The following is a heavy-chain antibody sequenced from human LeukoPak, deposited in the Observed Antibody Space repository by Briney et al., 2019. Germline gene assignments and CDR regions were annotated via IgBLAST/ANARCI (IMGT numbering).Heavy chain of an antibody. CDR1: GFTFSSYS. D-gene: IGHD3-10*01. J-gene: IGHJ4*02. V-gene: IGHV3-21*01. CDR2: ISSSSSYM. CDR3: ARVGSRVDY. Sequence: GGSLRLSCAASGFTFSSYSMNWVRQAPGKGLEWVSSISSSSSYMYYADSVKGRFTISRDNAKNSLYLQMNSLRAEDTAVYYCARVGSRVDYWGQGTLVTVSS.